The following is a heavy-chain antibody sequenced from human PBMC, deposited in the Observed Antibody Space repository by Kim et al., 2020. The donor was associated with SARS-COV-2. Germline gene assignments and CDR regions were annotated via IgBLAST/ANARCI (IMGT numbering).Heavy chain of an antibody. J-gene: IGHJ6*02. D-gene: IGHD3-10*01. Sequence: GYAQKFPGRVTKTRNTSISTAYLALSGLRSEDTSVYYCARVYRRGYGMDVWGQGTTVTVSS. CDR3: ARVYRRGYGMDV. V-gene: IGHV1-8*01.